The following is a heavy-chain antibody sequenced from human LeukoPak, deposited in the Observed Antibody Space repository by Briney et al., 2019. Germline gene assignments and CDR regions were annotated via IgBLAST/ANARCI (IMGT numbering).Heavy chain of an antibody. D-gene: IGHD2-2*01. V-gene: IGHV3-21*01. Sequence: GRSLRLSCGASGFTFSDYSMNWVRQAPGKGLAWVASITSAVGYTYYADSVKGRFTISRDNAQNPLFLQMNSLRAEDTAVYFCATSGGFVLPNAITGNWYMDVWGRGTSVTVSS. CDR2: ITSAVGYT. J-gene: IGHJ6*03. CDR1: GFTFSDYS. CDR3: ATSGGFVLPNAITGNWYMDV.